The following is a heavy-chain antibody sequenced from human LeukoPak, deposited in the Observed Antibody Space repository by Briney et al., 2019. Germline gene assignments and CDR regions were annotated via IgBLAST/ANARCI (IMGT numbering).Heavy chain of an antibody. J-gene: IGHJ3*02. CDR2: AYYSGST. D-gene: IGHD6-13*01. CDR1: GGSISSTTYY. Sequence: SETLSLTCSVSGGSISSTTYYWGWIRQPPGKGLEWIGSAYYSGSTSDNPSLKSRVTISVDTSKNQFSLKLSSVTAADTAVYYCARRKAASPKTAFDIWGQGTMVTVSS. CDR3: ARRKAASPKTAFDI. V-gene: IGHV4-39*01.